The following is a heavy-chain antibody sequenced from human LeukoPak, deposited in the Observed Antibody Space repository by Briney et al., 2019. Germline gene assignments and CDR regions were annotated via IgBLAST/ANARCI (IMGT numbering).Heavy chain of an antibody. J-gene: IGHJ5*02. V-gene: IGHV4-61*09. CDR3: ARGPMRGWLDP. D-gene: IGHD3-16*01. CDR2: FDHSGST. Sequence: TPSQTLSLTCTVSGASINSGSYYWTWIRQPAGKGLEWIGEFDHSGSTNYSPSLKSRVTISVDTSKKQFSLKLTSMTAADTAVYYCARGPMRGWLDPWGQGTLVTVSS. CDR1: GASINSGSYY.